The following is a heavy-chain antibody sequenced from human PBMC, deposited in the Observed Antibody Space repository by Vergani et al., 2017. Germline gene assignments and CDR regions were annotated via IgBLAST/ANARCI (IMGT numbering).Heavy chain of an antibody. CDR2: FPYSGPT. Sequence: QVQLQQWGAGLLKPSETLSLTCAVSGGSLSGYYWNWIRQSPGKGLTWIGEFPYSGPTRYKPAIRGRVTISFDMSKNQLYLQISSVTAADTATYYCARLRPRGFKYGFDYWTQGTLVTVSS. J-gene: IGHJ4*02. CDR1: GGSLSGYY. V-gene: IGHV4-34*02. D-gene: IGHD3-10*01. CDR3: ARLRPRGFKYGFDY.